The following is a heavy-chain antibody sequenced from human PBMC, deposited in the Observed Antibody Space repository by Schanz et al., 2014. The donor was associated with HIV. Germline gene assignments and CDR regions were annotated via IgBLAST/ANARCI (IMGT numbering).Heavy chain of an antibody. V-gene: IGHV3-33*01. J-gene: IGHJ3*02. CDR3: ARSPDWAGTDAFDI. CDR1: GFTFNNYA. Sequence: QVQLVESGGGVVQPGRSLRLSCAASGFTFNNYAMHWVRQAPGKGLEWVALIWYDGSYKYYADSVKGRFTLSRDNSKSTLYLQMSSLSAEDTAVYYCARSPDWAGTDAFDIWGQGTMVTVSS. CDR2: IWYDGSYK. D-gene: IGHD6-19*01.